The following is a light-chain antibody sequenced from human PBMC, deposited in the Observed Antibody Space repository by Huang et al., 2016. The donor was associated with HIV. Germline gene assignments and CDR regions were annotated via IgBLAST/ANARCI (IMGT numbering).Light chain of an antibody. V-gene: IGKV3-15*01. CDR1: HSVDSD. J-gene: IGKJ4*01. CDR3: QQYNDWPPLT. CDR2: DAS. Sequence: EIEMTQSPATLSVSPGERATPSCRASHSVDSDLAWYQQKPVQAPRLLIYDASTRATGISAKFNGTGSGTEFSLSITNLQSEDFAVYYCQQYNDWPPLTFGGGTKVEI.